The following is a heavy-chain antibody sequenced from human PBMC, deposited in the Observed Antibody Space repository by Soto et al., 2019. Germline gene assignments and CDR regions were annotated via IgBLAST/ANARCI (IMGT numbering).Heavy chain of an antibody. CDR3: ARGGVAAAGTSWDY. V-gene: IGHV1-69*02. D-gene: IGHD6-13*01. J-gene: IGHJ4*02. CDR2: IIPILGIA. CDR1: GGTFSSYT. Sequence: QVQLVHSGAEVKKPGSSVKVSCKASGGTFSSYTISWVRQAPGQGLEWMGRIIPILGIANHAQKIQGRVTSTADKSTSTGGRELSSLRSDNTAVYYCARGGVAAAGTSWDYWGQGTLVTVSS.